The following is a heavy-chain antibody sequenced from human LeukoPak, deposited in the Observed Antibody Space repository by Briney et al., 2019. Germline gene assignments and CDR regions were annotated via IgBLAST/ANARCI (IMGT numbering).Heavy chain of an antibody. CDR3: ARRLGSYPDY. CDR2: INHSGNT. CDR1: GASFSGYY. Sequence: KPSETLSLTCAVYGASFSGYYWSWIRQPPGKGLEWIGEINHSGNTNYNPSLKSRVTISVDTSKNQLSLKLSSVTAADTAVYYCARRLGSYPDYWGQGTLVTVSS. V-gene: IGHV4-34*01. D-gene: IGHD3-10*01. J-gene: IGHJ4*02.